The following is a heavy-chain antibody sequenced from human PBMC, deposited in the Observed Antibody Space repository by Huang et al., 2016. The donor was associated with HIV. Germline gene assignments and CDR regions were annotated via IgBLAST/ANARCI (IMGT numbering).Heavy chain of an antibody. V-gene: IGHV4-59*11. CDR3: ARDRRHCSGGSCYYSDY. CDR2: IYSSGFA. J-gene: IGHJ4*01. D-gene: IGHD2-15*01. Sequence: QVQLQESGPGLVKPSETLSLTCSVSGGSISSHYWGWIRQPPGKGLEWIGSIYSSGFAKSSPARRSGVCISVDTARNQFALKLSSVTAADTAVYYCARDRRHCSGGSCYYSDYWGHGTLVTVSS. CDR1: GGSISSHY.